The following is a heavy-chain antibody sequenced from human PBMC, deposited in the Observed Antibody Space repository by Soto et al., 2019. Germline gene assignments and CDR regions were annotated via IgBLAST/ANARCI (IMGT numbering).Heavy chain of an antibody. CDR2: IKSKTHGGTI. CDR1: GFTFTNAW. J-gene: IGHJ6*02. D-gene: IGHD3-3*01. V-gene: IGHV3-15*01. Sequence: GGSLRLSCAASGFTFTNAWMSWVRQAPGKGLEWVGRIKSKTHGGTIDFATPVKGRFTISRDDSKNTLYLQMNSLKTEDTAVYYCTTDSRFLEWSSYYYGMDVWGQGTTVTVSS. CDR3: TTDSRFLEWSSYYYGMDV.